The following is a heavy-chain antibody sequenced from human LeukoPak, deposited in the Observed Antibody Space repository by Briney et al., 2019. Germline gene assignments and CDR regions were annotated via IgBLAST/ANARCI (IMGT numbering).Heavy chain of an antibody. J-gene: IGHJ4*02. CDR3: ARDRYGGAVYYFDY. Sequence: SETLSLTCTVSGGSISSYYWSWIRQPAGKGLEWIGRIYTSGSTNYNPSLKSRVTISVDTSKNQFSLKLSSVTAADTAVYYCARDRYGGAVYYFDYWGQGTLVTVSS. CDR2: IYTSGST. V-gene: IGHV4-4*07. CDR1: GGSISSYY. D-gene: IGHD3-16*01.